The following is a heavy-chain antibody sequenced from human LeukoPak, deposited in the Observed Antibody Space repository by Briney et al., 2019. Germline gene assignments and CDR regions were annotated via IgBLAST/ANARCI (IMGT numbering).Heavy chain of an antibody. Sequence: GGSLRLSCAASGFTFSSYWMSWVRQAPGKGLEWVANIIQDGSEKYFVDSVKGRFTISRDNAKNSLSLQMNSLRAEDTAVYYCARISERFKSHDYWGQGTLVTVSS. CDR1: GFTFSSYW. J-gene: IGHJ4*02. CDR3: ARISERFKSHDY. D-gene: IGHD1-1*01. V-gene: IGHV3-7*01. CDR2: IIQDGSEK.